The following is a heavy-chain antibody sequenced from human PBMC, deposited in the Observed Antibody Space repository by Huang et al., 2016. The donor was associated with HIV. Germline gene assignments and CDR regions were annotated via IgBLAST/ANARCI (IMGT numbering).Heavy chain of an antibody. CDR3: VRGAESSWSGSYYYGLDV. V-gene: IGHV3-53*01. D-gene: IGHD6-19*01. Sequence: DVQLVESGGGLIQPGGSLRLSCSASGFTVSDNYFTWVRQAPGKGLEWGSVIFSSGRTYHADSVKGRFTISRDNSKKTVYLQMNSLRVDDTAVYYCVRGAESSWSGSYYYGLDVWGQGTTVTV. CDR1: GFTVSDNY. CDR2: IFSSGRT. J-gene: IGHJ6*02.